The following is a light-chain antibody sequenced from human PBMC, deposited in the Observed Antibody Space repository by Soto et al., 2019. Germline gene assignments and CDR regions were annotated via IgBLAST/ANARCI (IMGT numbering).Light chain of an antibody. CDR2: GNS. CDR1: SSNIGAGYD. Sequence: QSALTQPPSVSGAPGQRVTISCTGSSSNIGAGYDVHWYQQLPGTAPKLLIYGNSNRPSGVPDRFSGSKSGASASLAITGLQAEDEADYYCQSYDSSLSGSGVVFGRGTKLTVL. V-gene: IGLV1-40*01. J-gene: IGLJ2*01. CDR3: QSYDSSLSGSGVV.